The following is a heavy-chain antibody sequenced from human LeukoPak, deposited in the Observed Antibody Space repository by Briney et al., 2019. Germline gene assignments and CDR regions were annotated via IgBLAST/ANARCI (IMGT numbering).Heavy chain of an antibody. CDR3: ARSNHFDY. J-gene: IGHJ4*02. V-gene: IGHV4-59*01. CDR1: GGSINSYY. CDR2: IYYTGSP. Sequence: SETLSLTCTVSGGSINSYYWSWFRQPPGEGLEWIGSIYYTGSPNYNPSLKSRVTISVDTSNNQFSLKLSSVTPADTAVYYCARSNHFDYWGQGTLVTVSS.